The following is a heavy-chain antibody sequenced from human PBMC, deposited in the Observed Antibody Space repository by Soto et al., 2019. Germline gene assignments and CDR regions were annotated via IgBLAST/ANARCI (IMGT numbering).Heavy chain of an antibody. J-gene: IGHJ5*01. CDR2: ISAYNGNT. V-gene: IGHV1-18*01. CDR3: ARVPEFSTEFGSNWFDS. Sequence: RASVKVSCKASGYTFTSYGISWVRQAPGQGLEWMGWISAYNGNTNYAQKLQGRVTMTTDTSTSTAYMELRSLRSDDTAVYYCARVPEFSTEFGSNWFDSWGQGTLVTVSS. D-gene: IGHD3-10*01. CDR1: GYTFTSYG.